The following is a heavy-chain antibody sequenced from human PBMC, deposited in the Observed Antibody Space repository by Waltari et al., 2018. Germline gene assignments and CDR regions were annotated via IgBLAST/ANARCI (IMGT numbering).Heavy chain of an antibody. CDR2: IGRSSTYT. CDR3: ASHLEDFYYYMDV. V-gene: IGHV3-21*06. J-gene: IGHJ6*03. CDR1: GFSFNAYT. Sequence: EVQLVESGGGLVKPGGSLRLSCAASGFSFNAYTMNWVRQTPEKGLEWVSSIGRSSTYTYYADSVKGRFIISRDNAANSLYLEMNALRPEDTAVYYCASHLEDFYYYMDVWGKGTTVTVSS.